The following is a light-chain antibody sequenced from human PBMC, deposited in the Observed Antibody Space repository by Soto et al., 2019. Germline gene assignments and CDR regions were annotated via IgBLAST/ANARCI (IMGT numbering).Light chain of an antibody. CDR2: DNT. CDR1: SSDIGAGYR. Sequence: QPVLTQPPSVSGAPGERVTISCTGSSSDIGAGYRVRWYQQVPGTAPKLLIYDNTNRPSGVSVRFSGSKYGTSASLAISGLQAEDEADYYCQSFDKDLSAVVFGGGTKVTVL. V-gene: IGLV1-40*01. CDR3: QSFDKDLSAVV. J-gene: IGLJ2*01.